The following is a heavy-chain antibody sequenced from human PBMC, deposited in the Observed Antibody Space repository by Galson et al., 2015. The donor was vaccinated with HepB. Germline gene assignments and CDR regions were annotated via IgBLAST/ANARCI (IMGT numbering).Heavy chain of an antibody. V-gene: IGHV3-48*02. J-gene: IGHJ4*02. CDR2: ISSSGSTI. D-gene: IGHD3-10*01. Sequence: SLRLSCAASGFIFSNFDMNWVRQAPGKGLEWVSYISSSGSTIYYADSVKGRFTISRDNDKNSLYLQMNSLRDDDTALYYCAKRGESWGQGTLVTVSS. CDR3: AKRGES. CDR1: GFIFSNFD.